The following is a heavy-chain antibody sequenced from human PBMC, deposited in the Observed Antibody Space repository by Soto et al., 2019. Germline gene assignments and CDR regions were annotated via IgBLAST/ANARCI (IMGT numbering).Heavy chain of an antibody. CDR1: GGSISSYY. CDR3: ARLGGGERVVGDY. J-gene: IGHJ4*02. Sequence: QVQLQESGPGLVEPSETLSLTCTVSGGSISSYYWSWIRQPPGKGLEWIGYIYYSGSTNYNPSLKSRVTISVDTSKNQFSLKLSSVTAADTAVYYCARLGGGERVVGDYWGQGTLVTVSS. D-gene: IGHD1-1*01. CDR2: IYYSGST. V-gene: IGHV4-59*01.